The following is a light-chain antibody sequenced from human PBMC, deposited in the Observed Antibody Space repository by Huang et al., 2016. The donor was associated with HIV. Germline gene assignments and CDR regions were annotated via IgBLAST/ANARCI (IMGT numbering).Light chain of an antibody. CDR2: EVS. Sequence: DIVMTQTPLSLSVTPGQPASISCQSSQSLLHSDGKTYLYWYMQKVGQSPQLLIYEVSDRFAGVSDMFSGSGSGTDFALKISRMEAEDVGVDYCMQSIQLPLTFGGGTKVEIK. CDR3: MQSIQLPLT. CDR1: QSLLHSDGKTY. J-gene: IGKJ4*01. V-gene: IGKV2D-29*02.